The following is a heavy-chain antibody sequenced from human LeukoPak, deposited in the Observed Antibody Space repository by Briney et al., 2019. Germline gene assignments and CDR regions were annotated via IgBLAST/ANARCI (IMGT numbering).Heavy chain of an antibody. D-gene: IGHD3-10*01. CDR1: GFTFSSYA. Sequence: PGGSLRLSCAASGFTFSSYAMSWVRQAPGKGLEWVSAISGSGGSTYYADSVKGRFTISRDNAKNSLYLQMNSLRAEDTAVYYCARDRVTMVRGVIWGAFDIWGQGTMVTVSS. V-gene: IGHV3-23*01. CDR3: ARDRVTMVRGVIWGAFDI. CDR2: ISGSGGST. J-gene: IGHJ3*02.